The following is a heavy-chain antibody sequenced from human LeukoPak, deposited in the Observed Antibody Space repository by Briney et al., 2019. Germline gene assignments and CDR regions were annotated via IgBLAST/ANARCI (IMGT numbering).Heavy chain of an antibody. D-gene: IGHD3-22*01. J-gene: IGHJ4*02. Sequence: GGSLRLSCAASGFTFSSYAMSWVRQAPGKGLEWVSAISGSSGSTYYADSVKGRFTISRDNSKNTLYLQMNSLRAEDTAVYYCAKDPYYYDSSGLPLFDYWGQGTLVTVSS. CDR1: GFTFSSYA. CDR3: AKDPYYYDSSGLPLFDY. V-gene: IGHV3-23*01. CDR2: ISGSSGST.